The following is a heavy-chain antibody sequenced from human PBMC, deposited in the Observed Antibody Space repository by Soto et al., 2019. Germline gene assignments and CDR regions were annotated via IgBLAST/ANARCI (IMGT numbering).Heavy chain of an antibody. Sequence: LLQPSETLSLTCAVYGGSFSGYYWSWIRQPPGKGLEWIGEINHSGSTNYNPSLKSRVTISVDTSKNQFSLKLSSVTAADTAVYYCAREACSSTSCYAYFDYWGQGTLVTVSS. CDR1: GGSFSGYY. V-gene: IGHV4-34*01. CDR3: AREACSSTSCYAYFDY. CDR2: INHSGST. J-gene: IGHJ4*02. D-gene: IGHD2-2*01.